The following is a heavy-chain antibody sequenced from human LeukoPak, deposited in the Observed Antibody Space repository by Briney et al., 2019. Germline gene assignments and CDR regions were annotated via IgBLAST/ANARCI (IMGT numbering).Heavy chain of an antibody. CDR1: GITFSNAW. CDR2: IYYSGST. CDR3: ASSYYYDSSGYYFDY. J-gene: IGHJ4*02. D-gene: IGHD3-22*01. Sequence: PGGSLRLSCAGSGITFSNAWMSWVRQAPGKGLEWIGSIYYSGSTYYNPSLKSRVTISVDTSKNQFSLKLSSVTAADTAVYYCASSYYYDSSGYYFDYWGQGTLVTVSS. V-gene: IGHV4-59*05.